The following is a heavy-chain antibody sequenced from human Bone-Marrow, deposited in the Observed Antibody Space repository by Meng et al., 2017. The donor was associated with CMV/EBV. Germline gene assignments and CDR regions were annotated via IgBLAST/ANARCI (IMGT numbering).Heavy chain of an antibody. CDR1: GGTFSSYT. Sequence: ASVKVSCKASGGTFSSYTISWVRQAPGQGLEWMGWISAYNGNTNYAQKLQGRVTMTTDTSTSTAYMELRSLRSDDTAVYYCARVSYYYDSSGYPDYWGQGTLVTVSS. D-gene: IGHD3-22*01. CDR2: ISAYNGNT. V-gene: IGHV1-18*01. J-gene: IGHJ4*02. CDR3: ARVSYYYDSSGYPDY.